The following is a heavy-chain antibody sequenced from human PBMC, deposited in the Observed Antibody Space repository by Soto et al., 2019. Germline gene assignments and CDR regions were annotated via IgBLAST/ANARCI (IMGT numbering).Heavy chain of an antibody. Sequence: SQTLSLTCAISVDIVSSNSAAWNCIRQSPSRGLEWLGRTYYRSKWYNDYAVSVKSRITINPDTSKNQFSLQLNSVTPEDTAVYYCARSSIAARGPWFDPWGQGTLVTVSS. CDR2: TYYRSKWYN. CDR1: VDIVSSNSAA. D-gene: IGHD6-6*01. V-gene: IGHV6-1*01. CDR3: ARSSIAARGPWFDP. J-gene: IGHJ5*02.